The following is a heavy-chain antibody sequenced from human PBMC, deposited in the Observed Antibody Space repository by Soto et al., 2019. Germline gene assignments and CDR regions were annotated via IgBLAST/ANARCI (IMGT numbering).Heavy chain of an antibody. V-gene: IGHV5-51*01. Sequence: PGESLKISCKGSGYSFTSYWIGWVRQMPGKGLEWVGIIYPGDSDTRYSPSFQGQVTISADKSISTAYLQWSSLKASDTAMYYCARQGITYYYGSGSPYYYYGMDVWGQGTTVTVSS. J-gene: IGHJ6*02. D-gene: IGHD3-10*01. CDR2: IYPGDSDT. CDR1: GYSFTSYW. CDR3: ARQGITYYYGSGSPYYYYGMDV.